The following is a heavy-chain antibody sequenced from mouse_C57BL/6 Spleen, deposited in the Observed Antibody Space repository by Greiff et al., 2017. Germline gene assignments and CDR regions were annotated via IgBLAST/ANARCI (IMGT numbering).Heavy chain of an antibody. D-gene: IGHD1-1*01. CDR1: GYTFTSYW. Sequence: QVQLQQPGAELVKPGASVKMSCKASGYTFTSYWITWVKQRPGQGLEWIGDIYPGSGSTNYNEKFKSKDTLTVDTSSSTAYMQLSSLTSEDSAVYYCARGGYYGSSYGWYFDVWGTGTTVTVSS. CDR2: IYPGSGST. V-gene: IGHV1-55*01. CDR3: ARGGYYGSSYGWYFDV. J-gene: IGHJ1*03.